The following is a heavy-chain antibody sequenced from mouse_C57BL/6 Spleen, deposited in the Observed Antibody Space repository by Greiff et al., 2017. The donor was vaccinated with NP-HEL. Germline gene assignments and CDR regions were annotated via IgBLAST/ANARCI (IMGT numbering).Heavy chain of an antibody. CDR3: ARASSRETSSWFAY. CDR1: GYAFSSYW. J-gene: IGHJ3*01. D-gene: IGHD3-3*01. CDR2: IYPGDGNT. V-gene: IGHV1-80*01. Sequence: QVQLQQSGAELVKPGASVKISCKASGYAFSSYWMNWVKQRPGKGLEWIGQIYPGDGNTNYNGKFKGKATLTADKSSSTAYMQLSSRNAEDSAVYYCARASSRETSSWFAYWGQGTLVAVSA.